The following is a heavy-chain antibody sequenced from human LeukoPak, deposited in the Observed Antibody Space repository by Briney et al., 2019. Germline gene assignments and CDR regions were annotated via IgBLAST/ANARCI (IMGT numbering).Heavy chain of an antibody. V-gene: IGHV3-23*01. D-gene: IGHD3-10*01. J-gene: IGHJ4*02. CDR3: AKTGYYYASGSCYNFDY. Sequence: GGSLRLSCAASGFTFSNYAMSWVRQAPEKGLEWVSTISGSGGNTYYADSVKGRFTISKDNSKNTLYLQMNGLRAEDTAVYYCAKTGYYYASGSCYNFDYWGQGTLVTVSS. CDR1: GFTFSNYA. CDR2: ISGSGGNT.